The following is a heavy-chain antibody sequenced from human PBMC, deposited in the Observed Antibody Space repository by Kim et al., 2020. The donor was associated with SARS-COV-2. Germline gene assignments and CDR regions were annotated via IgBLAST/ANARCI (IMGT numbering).Heavy chain of an antibody. CDR2: IKQDGSEK. Sequence: GSLRLSCAASGFTFSSYWMSWVRQAPGKGLEWVANIKQDGSEKYYVDSVKGRFTISRDNAKNSLYLQMNSLRAEDTAVYYCARYWDCSGGSCYYYGMDVWGQGTTVTVSS. D-gene: IGHD2-15*01. J-gene: IGHJ6*02. CDR3: ARYWDCSGGSCYYYGMDV. CDR1: GFTFSSYW. V-gene: IGHV3-7*01.